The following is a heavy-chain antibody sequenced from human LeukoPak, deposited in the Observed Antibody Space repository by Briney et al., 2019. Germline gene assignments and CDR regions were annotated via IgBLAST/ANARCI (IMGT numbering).Heavy chain of an antibody. J-gene: IGHJ4*02. CDR2: SRNKAKSYTT. D-gene: IGHD6-19*01. Sequence: GGSLRLSCALSGFTFSDHFLDWVRQAPGKGLEWVGRSRNKAKSYTTEYAASVKGRFTISRDDSKNSLYLQMDSLKTEDTAVYYCVRVGSAAGSDYLDYWGQGTLVTVSS. V-gene: IGHV3-72*01. CDR3: VRVGSAAGSDYLDY. CDR1: GFTFSDHF.